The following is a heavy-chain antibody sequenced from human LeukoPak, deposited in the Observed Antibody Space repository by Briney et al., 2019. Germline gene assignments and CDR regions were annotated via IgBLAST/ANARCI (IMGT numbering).Heavy chain of an antibody. CDR3: ASSSNFYYYYMDV. J-gene: IGHJ6*03. V-gene: IGHV4-4*07. CDR2: IYSNGIT. Sequence: SETLSLTCTVSGGSISSYFWTWIRQPPGEGLEWIGRIYSNGITNYNPSLKSRVTMSIDTSKKEFSLKLSSVTAADTAIYYCASSSNFYYYYMDVWGKGTTVTVSS. CDR1: GGSISSYF.